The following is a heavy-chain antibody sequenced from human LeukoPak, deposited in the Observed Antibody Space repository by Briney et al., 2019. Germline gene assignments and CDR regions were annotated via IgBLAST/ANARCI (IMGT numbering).Heavy chain of an antibody. CDR3: ARVSYRYHSFDY. J-gene: IGHJ4*02. V-gene: IGHV4-4*02. CDR1: GGSISSSNW. Sequence: SGTLSLTCAVSGGSISSSNWWSWVRQPAGKGLEWIGEIYHSGSTNYNPSLKSRVTISVDKSKNQFSLKLSCVTAADTAVYYCARVSYRYHSFDYWGQGTLVTVSS. CDR2: IYHSGST. D-gene: IGHD2-2*01.